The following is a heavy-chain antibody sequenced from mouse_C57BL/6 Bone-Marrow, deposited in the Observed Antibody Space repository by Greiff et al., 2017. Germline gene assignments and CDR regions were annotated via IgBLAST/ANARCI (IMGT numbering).Heavy chain of an antibody. D-gene: IGHD2-3*01. Sequence: EVQRVESGGGLVQPGGSMKLSCVASGFTFSNYWMNWVRQSPEKGLEWVAQIRLKSDNYATQYAESVKGRFTISRDDSKSSVYLQMNNLRAEDTGIYYCLDGYYDAMGYWGQGTSVTVSS. CDR2: IRLKSDNYAT. CDR1: GFTFSNYW. J-gene: IGHJ4*01. CDR3: LDGYYDAMGY. V-gene: IGHV6-3*01.